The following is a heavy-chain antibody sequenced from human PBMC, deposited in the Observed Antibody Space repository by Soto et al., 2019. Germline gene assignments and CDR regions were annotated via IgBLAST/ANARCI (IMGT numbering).Heavy chain of an antibody. CDR2: IDPSDSYT. CDR3: ARARAAAGAYYYYGMDV. D-gene: IGHD6-13*01. Sequence: GESLKISCKGSGYSLTSHWISWVRQMPGKGLEWMGRIDPSDSYTNYSPSFQGHVTISADKSISTAYLQWSSLKASDTAMYCCARARAAAGAYYYYGMDVWGQGTTVTVSS. CDR1: GYSLTSHW. V-gene: IGHV5-10-1*01. J-gene: IGHJ6*02.